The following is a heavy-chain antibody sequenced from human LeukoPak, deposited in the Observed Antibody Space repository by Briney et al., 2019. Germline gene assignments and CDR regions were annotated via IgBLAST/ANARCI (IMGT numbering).Heavy chain of an antibody. CDR2: INHSSST. V-gene: IGHV4-34*01. CDR3: ARNERYNWNRYFQH. Sequence: SETLSLTCAVHGGTLSGYYWSWIRQPPGKGLEWNGEINHSSSTNYNPSPKSRVTISVDTSKNQFSLQLSSVTAADTAVYYCARNERYNWNRYFQHWGQGTLVTVSS. CDR1: GGTLSGYY. D-gene: IGHD1-1*01. J-gene: IGHJ1*01.